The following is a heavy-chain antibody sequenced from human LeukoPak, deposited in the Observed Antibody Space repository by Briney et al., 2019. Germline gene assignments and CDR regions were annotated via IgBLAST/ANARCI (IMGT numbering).Heavy chain of an antibody. D-gene: IGHD2-2*01. V-gene: IGHV3-21*01. Sequence: GGSLRLSCAASGFMFSSYSMNWVRQAPGKGLEWVSSLSSSSSYIYYADSVKGRFTISRDNAKNSLYLQMNSLRAEDMAVYYCARTEVIPAAIGENYDYGMDVWGKGTTVTVSS. J-gene: IGHJ6*04. CDR2: LSSSSSYI. CDR1: GFMFSSYS. CDR3: ARTEVIPAAIGENYDYGMDV.